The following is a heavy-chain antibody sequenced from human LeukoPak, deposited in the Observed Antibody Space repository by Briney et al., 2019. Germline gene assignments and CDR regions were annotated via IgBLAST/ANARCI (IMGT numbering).Heavy chain of an antibody. J-gene: IGHJ4*02. D-gene: IGHD6-13*01. CDR1: EYSFTSYW. CDR3: ARPARQLVPFYFDY. CDR2: IYPGDSDT. Sequence: GESLKISCKGSEYSFTSYWIGWVRQMPGKGLEWMGIIYPGDSDTRYSPSFQGQVTISADKSISTAYLQWSSLKASDTATYYCARPARQLVPFYFDYWGQGTLVTVSS. V-gene: IGHV5-51*01.